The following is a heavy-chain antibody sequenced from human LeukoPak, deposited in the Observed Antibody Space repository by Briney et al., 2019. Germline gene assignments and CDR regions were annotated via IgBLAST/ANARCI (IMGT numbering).Heavy chain of an antibody. J-gene: IGHJ1*01. V-gene: IGHV4-38-2*02. CDR3: AREAERRIVN. D-gene: IGHD1-1*01. CDR2: IHVSGTT. CDR1: GFSISSGYY. Sequence: SETLSLTCVVSGFSISSGYYWGWIRQPPGKGLEWIANIHVSGTTFYNSSLNSRVAISIDTSKNQFSLKLSSVTAADTVVYFCAREAERRIVNWGRGTLVTVSS.